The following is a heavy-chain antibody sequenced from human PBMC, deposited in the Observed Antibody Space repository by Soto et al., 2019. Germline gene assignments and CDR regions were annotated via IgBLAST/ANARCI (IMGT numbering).Heavy chain of an antibody. V-gene: IGHV4-59*01. J-gene: IGHJ4*02. CDR2: ISYSGST. CDR1: GGSINSYY. CDR3: ARHNPIGNNWNYFDY. D-gene: IGHD1-1*01. Sequence: PSETLSLTCTVSGGSINSYYWGWVRQPPGKGLEWIGYISYSGSTSNNPSLTGRVTISVDTSKNQFSLKVSSVTAADTAVYYCARHNPIGNNWNYFDYWGQGTLVTVS.